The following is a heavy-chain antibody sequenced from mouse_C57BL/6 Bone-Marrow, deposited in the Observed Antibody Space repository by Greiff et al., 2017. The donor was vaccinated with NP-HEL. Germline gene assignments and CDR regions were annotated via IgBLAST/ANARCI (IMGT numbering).Heavy chain of an antibody. CDR1: GYTFTDYY. V-gene: IGHV1-26*01. D-gene: IGHD1-1*02. CDR2: INPNNGGT. Sequence: VQLQQSGPELVKPGASVKISCKASGYTFTDYYMNWVKQSHGKSLEWIGDINPNNGGTSYNQKFKGKATLTVDKSSSTAYMELRSLTSEDSAVYYCARRYAWFAYWGQGTLVTVST. CDR3: ARRYAWFAY. J-gene: IGHJ3*01.